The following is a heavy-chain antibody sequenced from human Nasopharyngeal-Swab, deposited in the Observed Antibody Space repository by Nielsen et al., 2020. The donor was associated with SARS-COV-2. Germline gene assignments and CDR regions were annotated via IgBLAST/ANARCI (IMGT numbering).Heavy chain of an antibody. Sequence: GESLKISCAASGFTFSSYGMHWVRQAPGKGLEWVAVIWYDGSNKYYADSVKDRFTISRDNSKNTLYLQMNSLRAEDTAVYYSSFSPTDTAMVMWVQYYYYYYMDVWGKGTTVTVSS. V-gene: IGHV3-33*01. J-gene: IGHJ6*03. D-gene: IGHD5-18*01. CDR2: IWYDGSNK. CDR3: SFSPTDTAMVMWVQYYYYYYMDV. CDR1: GFTFSSYG.